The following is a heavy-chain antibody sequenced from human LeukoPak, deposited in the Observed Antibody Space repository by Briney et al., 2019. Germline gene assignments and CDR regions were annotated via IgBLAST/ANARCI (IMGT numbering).Heavy chain of an antibody. CDR2: ISSSSSTI. D-gene: IGHD4-23*01. CDR3: ARDSTHREISGGNSECHAFDI. V-gene: IGHV3-48*01. J-gene: IGHJ3*02. Sequence: PGGSLRLSCAASGFTFSSYDMNWVRQAPGKGLEWVSYISSSSSTIYYADSVKGRFTISRDNAKNSLYLQMNSLRAEDTAVYYCARDSTHREISGGNSECHAFDIWGQGTMVTVSS. CDR1: GFTFSSYD.